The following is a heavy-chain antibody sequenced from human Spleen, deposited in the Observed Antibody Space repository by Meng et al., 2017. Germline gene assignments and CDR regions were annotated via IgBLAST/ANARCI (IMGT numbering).Heavy chain of an antibody. Sequence: QVHMQESGPVLLKPSGTLSITVAVSCYSISSSYWWSWVRQTPGKGLEWIGEIYHSGNTNYNPSLKSRVTISIDKSKNQFSLKLTSVTAADTAVYYCARGSMTGAGDFEYWGQGTLVTVSS. D-gene: IGHD6-13*01. V-gene: IGHV4-4*02. J-gene: IGHJ4*02. CDR2: IYHSGNT. CDR3: ARGSMTGAGDFEY. CDR1: CYSISSSYW.